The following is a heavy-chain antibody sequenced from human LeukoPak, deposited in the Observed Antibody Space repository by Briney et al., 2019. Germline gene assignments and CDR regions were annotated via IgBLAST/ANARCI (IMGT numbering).Heavy chain of an antibody. CDR3: AKRGQDTSTVYYIYFNH. Sequence: PSETLSLTCTVSGGSINSGDYYWTWIRQYPGKGLEWIGNIYYTGSEYYNPSLRTRVTISVDTSKNQFSRRLSALTAADTAVYSWAKRGQDTSTVYYIYFNHWGQGILVTVSS. D-gene: IGHD3-22*01. CDR2: IYYTGSE. CDR1: GGSINSGDYY. J-gene: IGHJ4*02. V-gene: IGHV4-31*03.